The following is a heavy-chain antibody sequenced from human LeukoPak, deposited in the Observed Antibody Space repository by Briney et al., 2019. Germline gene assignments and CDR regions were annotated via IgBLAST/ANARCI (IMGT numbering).Heavy chain of an antibody. D-gene: IGHD3-10*01. CDR2: ISAYNGNT. CDR1: GYTFTSYG. J-gene: IGHJ4*02. CDR3: ARGSYGYYYGSGSYPCDY. V-gene: IGHV1-18*01. Sequence: GASVKVSCKASGYTFTSYGISWVRQAPGQGLEWMGWISAYNGNTNYAQKLQGRVTITRNTSISTAYMELSSLRSEDAAVYYCARGSYGYYYGSGSYPCDYWGQGTLVTVSS.